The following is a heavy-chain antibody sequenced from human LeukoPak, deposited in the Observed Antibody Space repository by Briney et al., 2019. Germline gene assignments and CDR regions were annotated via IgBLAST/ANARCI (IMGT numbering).Heavy chain of an antibody. CDR1: GFTFSSYA. Sequence: GGSLRLSCAASGFTFSSYAMYWVRQAPGKGLEYVSAISTYGGSTYYANSVKGRFTISRDNSKNTLHLQMNSLRAEDTAVYFCARRSGVAVAGAFDYWGQGTLVTVSS. V-gene: IGHV3-64*01. D-gene: IGHD6-19*01. CDR2: ISTYGGST. CDR3: ARRSGVAVAGAFDY. J-gene: IGHJ4*02.